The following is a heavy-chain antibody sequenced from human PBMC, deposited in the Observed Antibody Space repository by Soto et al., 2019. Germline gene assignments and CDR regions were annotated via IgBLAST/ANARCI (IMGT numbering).Heavy chain of an antibody. D-gene: IGHD3-22*01. CDR2: ISYDGSDK. CDR3: AKDRNYDSSGSFDY. V-gene: IGHV3-30*18. J-gene: IGHJ4*02. CDR1: GFTFSSYG. Sequence: PGGSLRLSCAASGFTFSSYGMHWVRQAPGKGLEWVAVISYDGSDKYYADSVKGRFTISRDNSKNTLYLQMNSLRAEDTAVYYCAKDRNYDSSGSFDYWGQGTLVTVSS.